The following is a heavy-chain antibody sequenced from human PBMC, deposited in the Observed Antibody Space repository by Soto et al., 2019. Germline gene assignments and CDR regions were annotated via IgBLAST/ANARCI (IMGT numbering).Heavy chain of an antibody. Sequence: SVKVSCKASGGTFSSYASSWVRQAPGQGLEWMGGIIPIFGTANYAQKFQGRVTITADESTSTAYMELSSLRSEDTAVYYCARDEYYYDSSGYYGRAFDIWGQGTMVTVSS. CDR2: IIPIFGTA. CDR3: ARDEYYYDSSGYYGRAFDI. CDR1: GGTFSSYA. J-gene: IGHJ3*02. V-gene: IGHV1-69*13. D-gene: IGHD3-22*01.